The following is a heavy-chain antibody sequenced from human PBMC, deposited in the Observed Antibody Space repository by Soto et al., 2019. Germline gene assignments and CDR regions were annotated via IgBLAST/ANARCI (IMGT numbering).Heavy chain of an antibody. J-gene: IGHJ4*02. CDR1: GVSIRRYY. CDR3: ARAPRGNYGYPSYFDY. Sequence: ETLYLTCTVSGVSIRRYYWSWLRQPPGKGLEWIGYIYYSGSTNYNPSLKSRVTISVDTSKNQFSLKPSSVTAADTAVYYCARAPRGNYGYPSYFDYWGQGTLVTVS. V-gene: IGHV4-59*01. D-gene: IGHD3-10*01. CDR2: IYYSGST.